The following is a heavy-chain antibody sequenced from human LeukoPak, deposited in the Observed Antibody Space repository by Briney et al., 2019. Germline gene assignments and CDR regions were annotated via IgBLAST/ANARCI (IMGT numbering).Heavy chain of an antibody. V-gene: IGHV3-7*05. CDR2: IKQDGSET. CDR1: GFIFSRHW. Sequence: GGSLRLSCAASGFIFSRHWMYWIRQAPGKGLEWVANIKQDGSETYYVDSVKGRFTISRDNAKNSLYLQMNSLRAEDTAVYYCTRVIVEVPGVSDYCDYWGQGTLVTVSS. CDR3: TRVIVEVPGVSDYCDY. J-gene: IGHJ4*02. D-gene: IGHD2-2*01.